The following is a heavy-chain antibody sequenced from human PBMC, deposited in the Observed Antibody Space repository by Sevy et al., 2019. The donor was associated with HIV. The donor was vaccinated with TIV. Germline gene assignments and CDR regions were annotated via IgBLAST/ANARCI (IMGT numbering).Heavy chain of an antibody. J-gene: IGHJ6*02. V-gene: IGHV1-18*01. CDR2: TSAYNGNT. CDR3: ARDRNNYDSSGYPKGMDV. Sequence: ASVKVSCKASGYTFTRYGITWVRQAPGQGLEWMGWTSAYNGNTNYAQKVKGRVTMTTDISTSTAYMELRSLRSDDTAMYYCARDRNNYDSSGYPKGMDVWGQGTTVTVSS. CDR1: GYTFTRYG. D-gene: IGHD3-22*01.